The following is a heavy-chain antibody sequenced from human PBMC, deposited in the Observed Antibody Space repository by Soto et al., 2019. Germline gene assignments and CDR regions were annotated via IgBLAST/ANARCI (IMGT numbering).Heavy chain of an antibody. CDR1: GFTFSTSE. CDR2: ISSSGGTT. D-gene: IGHD3-22*01. Sequence: EVQLVESGGEVQQPGGSLRLSCAASGFTFSTSEMSWVRQAPGKGLEWISHISSSGGTTYYADSVKGRFTISRDNANHSLFLQMNSLRVADTAVYYCARWEVVTGLDYWGQGTLVTVSS. V-gene: IGHV3-48*03. J-gene: IGHJ4*02. CDR3: ARWEVVTGLDY.